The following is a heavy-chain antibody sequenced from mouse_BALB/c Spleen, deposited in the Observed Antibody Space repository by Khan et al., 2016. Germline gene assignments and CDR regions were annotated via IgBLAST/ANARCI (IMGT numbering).Heavy chain of an antibody. CDR1: GFTFSNYW. V-gene: IGHV6-6*02. CDR3: TRLTGGYYYAMDY. Sequence: EVKLEVSGGGLVQPGGSMKLSCVASGFTFSNYWMNWVRQSPEKGLEWVAEIRLKSNNYATHYAESVKGRFTISRDDSNSSVYLQMNNLRAEDTGIYYCTRLTGGYYYAMDYWGQGTSVTVSS. J-gene: IGHJ4*01. D-gene: IGHD4-1*01. CDR2: IRLKSNNYAT.